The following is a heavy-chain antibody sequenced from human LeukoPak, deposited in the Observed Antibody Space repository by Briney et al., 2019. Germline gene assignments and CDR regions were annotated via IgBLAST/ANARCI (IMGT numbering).Heavy chain of an antibody. CDR3: TTITLIREHEDY. J-gene: IGHJ4*02. CDR2: IKSETNGGTT. Sequence: GGSLRLSCAASGFTFSNAWMSWARQAPGKGLEWVGRIKSETNGGTTDYAAPVKGRFTISRDDSRNTLSLQMNSLKTEDTAVYYCTTITLIREHEDYWGQGTLVTVSS. D-gene: IGHD3-16*01. V-gene: IGHV3-15*01. CDR1: GFTFSNAW.